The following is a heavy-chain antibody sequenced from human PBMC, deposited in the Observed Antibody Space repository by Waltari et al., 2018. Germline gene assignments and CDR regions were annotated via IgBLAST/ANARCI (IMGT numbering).Heavy chain of an antibody. D-gene: IGHD5-12*01. CDR3: ARDWVYDAQY. Sequence: EVHVVESGGGLVKPGGALSLSCVVLGVTCSSYSMKLVRQAPGKGLVWVSSISSGSTHTFYADSVKGRFTISRNDANNSMFLQMTNLSAEDTGVYFCARDWVYDAQYWGQGTLVTVSS. CDR2: ISSGSTHT. V-gene: IGHV3-21*03. CDR1: GVTCSSYS. J-gene: IGHJ4*02.